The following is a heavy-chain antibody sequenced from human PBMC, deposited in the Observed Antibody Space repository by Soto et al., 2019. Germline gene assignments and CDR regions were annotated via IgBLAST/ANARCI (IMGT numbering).Heavy chain of an antibody. CDR1: GGSFSGYY. CDR2: INHSGST. CDR3: ATTNWKHSWFDP. Sequence: SETLSLTCAVYGGSFSGYYWSWIRQPPGKGLEWIGEINHSGSTNYNPSLKSRFTISVDTSKNQFSLKVSSVTAADTAVYYCATTNWKHSWFDPWGQGTLVTVSS. V-gene: IGHV4-34*01. D-gene: IGHD1-1*01. J-gene: IGHJ5*02.